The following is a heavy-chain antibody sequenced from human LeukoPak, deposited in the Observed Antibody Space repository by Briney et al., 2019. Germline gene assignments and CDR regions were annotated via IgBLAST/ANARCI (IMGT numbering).Heavy chain of an antibody. CDR3: ARVHYDFWSGYYTGMDV. CDR2: IYYSGST. CDR1: GGSISSYY. J-gene: IGHJ6*02. V-gene: IGHV4-59*01. D-gene: IGHD3-3*01. Sequence: SETLSLTCTVSGGSISSYYWSWIRQPPGKGLEWIGYIYYSGSTNYNPSPKSRVTISVDTSKNQFSLKLSSVIAADTAVYYCARVHYDFWSGYYTGMDVWGQGTTVTVSS.